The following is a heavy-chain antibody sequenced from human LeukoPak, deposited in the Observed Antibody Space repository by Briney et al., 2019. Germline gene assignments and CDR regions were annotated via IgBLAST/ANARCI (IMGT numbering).Heavy chain of an antibody. CDR2: IIPIFGTA. CDR1: GGTFSSYA. CDR3: ARVPTYYYDSSGYYFDY. Sequence: SVKVSCKAPGGTFSSYAISWVRQAPGQGLEWMGGIIPIFGTANYAQKFQGRVTITADESTSTAYMELSSLRSEDTAVYYCARVPTYYYDSSGYYFDYWGQGTLVTVSS. D-gene: IGHD3-22*01. J-gene: IGHJ4*02. V-gene: IGHV1-69*13.